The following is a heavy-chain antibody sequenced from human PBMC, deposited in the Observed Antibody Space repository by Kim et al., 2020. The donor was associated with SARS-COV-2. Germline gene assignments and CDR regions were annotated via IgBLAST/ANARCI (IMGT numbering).Heavy chain of an antibody. CDR2: ISGSGGST. J-gene: IGHJ4*02. CDR3: AKLMVRGLGGLDY. CDR1: GFTFSNYA. V-gene: IGHV3-23*01. D-gene: IGHD3-10*01. Sequence: GGSLRLSCAASGFTFSNYAMTWVRQAPGKGLEWVSTISGSGGSTYFADSVKGRFTISRDNSKNTLYLQMNSLRAEDTALYYCAKLMVRGLGGLDYWGQGTLVIVSS.